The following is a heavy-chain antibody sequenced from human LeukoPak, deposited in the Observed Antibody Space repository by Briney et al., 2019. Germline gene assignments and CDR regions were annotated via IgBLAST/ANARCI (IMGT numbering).Heavy chain of an antibody. Sequence: QPGGSLRLSCAASGFTFSSYAMSWVRQAPGKGLEWVSAISGSGGSTYYADSVKGRFTISRDNSKNTLYLQMNSLRAEDTAVYYCAKGLRPVGSFGVVDHYYYMDVWGKGTTVTVSS. J-gene: IGHJ6*03. CDR1: GFTFSSYA. CDR3: AKGLRPVGSFGVVDHYYYMDV. D-gene: IGHD3-3*01. V-gene: IGHV3-23*01. CDR2: ISGSGGST.